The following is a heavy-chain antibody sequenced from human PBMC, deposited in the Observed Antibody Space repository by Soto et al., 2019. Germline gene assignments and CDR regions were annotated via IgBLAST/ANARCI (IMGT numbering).Heavy chain of an antibody. D-gene: IGHD6-13*01. J-gene: IGHJ6*02. V-gene: IGHV1-2*04. Sequence: ASVKVSCKASGYTFTGYYMHWVRQAPGQGLEWMGWINPNSGGTNYAQKFQGWVTMTRDTSISTAYMELSRLRSDDTAVYYCARGPSNSSSWYFSAPYGMDVWGQGTTVTVSS. CDR3: ARGPSNSSSWYFSAPYGMDV. CDR2: INPNSGGT. CDR1: GYTFTGYY.